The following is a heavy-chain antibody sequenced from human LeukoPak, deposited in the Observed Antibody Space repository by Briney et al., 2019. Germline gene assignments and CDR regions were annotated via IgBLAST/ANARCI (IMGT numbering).Heavy chain of an antibody. Sequence: ASVKVSCKASGYTFTSYGISWVRQAPGQGLEWMGWVSVYNGNTNYAQKLQGRVTMTTDTSTSTAYMELRSLRSDDTAVYYCARSRRSSSWYNWFDPWGQGTLVTVSS. CDR3: ARSRRSSSWYNWFDP. V-gene: IGHV1-18*01. D-gene: IGHD6-13*01. CDR2: VSVYNGNT. J-gene: IGHJ5*02. CDR1: GYTFTSYG.